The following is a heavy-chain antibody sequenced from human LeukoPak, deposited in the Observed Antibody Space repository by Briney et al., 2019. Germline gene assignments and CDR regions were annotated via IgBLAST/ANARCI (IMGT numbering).Heavy chain of an antibody. CDR1: GFTFSSYA. CDR3: AKDRRRTYYYDSSAPFDY. CDR2: ISGSGGST. D-gene: IGHD3-22*01. Sequence: GGSLRLSCAASGFTFSSYAMSWVRQAPGKGLEWVSAISGSGGSTYYADSVKGRFTISRDNSKNTLYLQMNSLRAEDMAVYYCAKDRRRTYYYDSSAPFDYWGQGTLVTVSS. V-gene: IGHV3-23*01. J-gene: IGHJ4*02.